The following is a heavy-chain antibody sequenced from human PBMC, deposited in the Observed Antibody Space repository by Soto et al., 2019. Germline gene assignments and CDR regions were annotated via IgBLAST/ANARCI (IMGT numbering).Heavy chain of an antibody. V-gene: IGHV3-9*01. CDR3: AKDSKGRYSSGGSY. CDR1: GFTFDDYA. J-gene: IGHJ4*02. CDR2: ISWNSGSI. Sequence: EVQLVESGGGLVQPGRSLRLSCAASGFTFDDYAMHWVRQAPGKGLEWVSGISWNSGSIGYADSVKDRFTISRDNAKNSLYLQMNSLRAEDTALYYCAKDSKGRYSSGGSYWGQGTLVTVSS. D-gene: IGHD6-19*01.